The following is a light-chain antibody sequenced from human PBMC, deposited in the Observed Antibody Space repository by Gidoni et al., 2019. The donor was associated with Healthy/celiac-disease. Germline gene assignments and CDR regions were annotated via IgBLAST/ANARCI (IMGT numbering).Light chain of an antibody. CDR1: QGISKY. Sequence: DLQMPQSPTSLSASVGDRVTSTSQASQGISKYLNWYQQKPGKAPMLLIYDASNLETGVPSRCSGSGTETDFTFSISSLQPEDIETYYCQQYDNLPLTFGGGTKVEIK. J-gene: IGKJ4*01. V-gene: IGKV1-33*01. CDR3: QQYDNLPLT. CDR2: DAS.